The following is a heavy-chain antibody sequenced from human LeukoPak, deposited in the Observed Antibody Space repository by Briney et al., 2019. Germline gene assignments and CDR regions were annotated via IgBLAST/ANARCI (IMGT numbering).Heavy chain of an antibody. CDR3: ARDTTLLWFGESNEEIDAFDI. D-gene: IGHD3-10*01. J-gene: IGHJ3*02. V-gene: IGHV3-66*01. CDR1: GFTVSSNY. CDR2: IYSGGST. Sequence: GGSLRLSCAASGFTVSSNYMSWVRQAPGKGLEWDSVIYSGGSTYYADSVKGRFTISRGNSKNTLYLQMNSLRAEDTAVYYCARDTTLLWFGESNEEIDAFDIWGQGTMVTVSS.